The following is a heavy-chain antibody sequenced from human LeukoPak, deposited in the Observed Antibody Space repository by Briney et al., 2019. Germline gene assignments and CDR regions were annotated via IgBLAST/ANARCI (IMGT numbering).Heavy chain of an antibody. J-gene: IGHJ4*02. V-gene: IGHV4-34*01. Sequence: SETLSLTCAVYGGSFSGYYWSWIRQPPGKGLEWIGEINHSGSTNYNPSLKSRVTISVDTSKNQFSLKLSSVTAADTAVYYCARRVRYSYGRFDCWGQGTLVTVSS. CDR2: INHSGST. CDR3: ARRVRYSYGRFDC. D-gene: IGHD5-18*01. CDR1: GGSFSGYY.